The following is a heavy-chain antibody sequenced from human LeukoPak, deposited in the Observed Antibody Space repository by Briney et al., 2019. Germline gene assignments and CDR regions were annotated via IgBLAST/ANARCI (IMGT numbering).Heavy chain of an antibody. CDR2: IYYSGST. CDR1: GGSISSGDYY. J-gene: IGHJ4*02. Sequence: PSQTLSLTCTVSGGSISSGDYYWSWIRQPPGKGLEWIGYIYYSGSTSYNPSLKSRVTISVGTSQNQFSLNLSSVTAADTAVYYCAGHAYSSGWHTFDYWGQGTLVTVSS. CDR3: AGHAYSSGWHTFDY. V-gene: IGHV4-30-4*08. D-gene: IGHD6-19*01.